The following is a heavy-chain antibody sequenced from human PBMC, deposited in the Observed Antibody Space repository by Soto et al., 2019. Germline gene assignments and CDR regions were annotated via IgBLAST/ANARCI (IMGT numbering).Heavy chain of an antibody. CDR2: ISGSGGST. CDR3: ANPILPAALEWLLFKY. J-gene: IGHJ4*02. CDR1: GFTFSSYA. D-gene: IGHD3-3*01. Sequence: GGSLRLSCAASGFTFSSYAMSWVRQAPGKGLEWVSAISGSGGSTYYADSVKGRFTISRDNSKNTLYLQMNSLRAEDTAVYYCANPILPAALEWLLFKYWGQGTLVTVSS. V-gene: IGHV3-23*01.